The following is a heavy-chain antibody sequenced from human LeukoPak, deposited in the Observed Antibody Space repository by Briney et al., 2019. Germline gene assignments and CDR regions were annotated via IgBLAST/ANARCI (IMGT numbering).Heavy chain of an antibody. CDR3: ATDLPRFVRYYGSGRSRARDY. CDR1: GYTLTELS. V-gene: IGHV1-24*01. D-gene: IGHD3-10*01. J-gene: IGHJ4*02. Sequence: ASVKVSCKVSGYTLTELSMHWVRQAPGKGLEWMGGFDPEDGETIYAQKFQGRVTMTEDTSTDTAYMELSSLRSEDTAVYYCATDLPRFVRYYGSGRSRARDYWGQGTLVTVSS. CDR2: FDPEDGET.